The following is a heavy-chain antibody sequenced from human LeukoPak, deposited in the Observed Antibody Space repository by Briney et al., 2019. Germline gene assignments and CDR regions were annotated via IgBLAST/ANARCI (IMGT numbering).Heavy chain of an antibody. V-gene: IGHV3-21*01. CDR3: ASGLLYYYDSSALGAFDI. CDR2: ISSSSSYI. J-gene: IGHJ3*02. Sequence: TGGSLRLSCAASGFTFSSYSMNWVRQAPGKGLEWVSSISSSSSYIYYADSVKGRFTISRDNAKNSLYLQMNSLRAGDTAVYYCASGLLYYYDSSALGAFDIWGQGTMVTVSS. D-gene: IGHD3-22*01. CDR1: GFTFSSYS.